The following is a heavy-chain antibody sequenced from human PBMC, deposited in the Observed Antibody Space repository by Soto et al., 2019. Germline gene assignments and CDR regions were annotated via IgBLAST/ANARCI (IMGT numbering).Heavy chain of an antibody. J-gene: IGHJ4*02. V-gene: IGHV1-3*05. CDR3: ARVSGYYLPDY. D-gene: IGHD5-12*01. CDR2: INAGNGNT. CDR1: GYTFTNYA. Sequence: QVQLVQSGAEEKKPGASVKVSCKASGYTFTNYAMHWVRPAPGPRLAWMGWINAGNGNTKYSQKFQGRVTITRDTSASTAYMALNSLRSEDTAVYSCARVSGYYLPDYWSQGNLVTLDS.